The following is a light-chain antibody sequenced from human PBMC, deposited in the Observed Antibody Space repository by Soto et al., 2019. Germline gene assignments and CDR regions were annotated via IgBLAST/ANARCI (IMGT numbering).Light chain of an antibody. CDR1: SSGVGSYNR. J-gene: IGLJ1*01. Sequence: QSVLTQPPSVSGSPGQSVTISCTGTSSGVGSYNRLSWYQQPPGTAPKLIMYEVNTRPSGVPDRFSGSKSGSTASLTISGLQAEDEADYYCSLYISGSTYVFGTGTKV. CDR3: SLYISGSTYV. CDR2: EVN. V-gene: IGLV2-18*01.